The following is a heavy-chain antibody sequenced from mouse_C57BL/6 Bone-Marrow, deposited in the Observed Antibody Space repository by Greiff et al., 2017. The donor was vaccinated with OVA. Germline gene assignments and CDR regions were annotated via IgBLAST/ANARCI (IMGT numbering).Heavy chain of an antibody. CDR1: GYSFTDYN. Sequence: VQLQQSGPELVKPGASVKISCKASGYSFTDYNMNWVKQSNGKSLEWIGVINPNYGTTSYNQKFKGKATLTVDQSSNTDYEQLNSPATEDATVYYCARRNLSNGGYFDVWGTGTTVTVSS. CDR3: ARRNLSNGGYFDV. V-gene: IGHV1-39*01. CDR2: INPNYGTT. D-gene: IGHD2-5*01. J-gene: IGHJ1*03.